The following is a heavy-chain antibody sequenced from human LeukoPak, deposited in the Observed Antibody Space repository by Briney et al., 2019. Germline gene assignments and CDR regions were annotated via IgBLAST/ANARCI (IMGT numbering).Heavy chain of an antibody. Sequence: PGGSLRLSCAASGFTFSSYSMNWVRQAPGKGLEWVSSISSSSSYIYYADSVKGRFTISRDNAKNSLYLQMNSLRAEDTAVYYCARGNSMVRGVTQNSGQGTLVTVSS. CDR1: GFTFSSYS. J-gene: IGHJ4*02. D-gene: IGHD3-10*01. CDR3: ARGNSMVRGVTQN. V-gene: IGHV3-21*01. CDR2: ISSSSSYI.